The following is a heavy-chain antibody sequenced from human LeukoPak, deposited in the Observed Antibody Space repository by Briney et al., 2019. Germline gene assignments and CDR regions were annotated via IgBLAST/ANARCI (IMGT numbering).Heavy chain of an antibody. CDR2: IDNSGSI. CDR1: GGSISNYY. J-gene: IGHJ4*02. CDR3: ARGRGYSFGCDY. Sequence: SEPLSLTCTVSGGSISNYYWSWIRQPPGKGLEWIGYIDNSGSINYNPSLKSRVTISVDTSKNQFSLKLSSVTAADTAVYYCARGRGYSFGCDYWGQGTLVTVSS. V-gene: IGHV4-59*01. D-gene: IGHD5-18*01.